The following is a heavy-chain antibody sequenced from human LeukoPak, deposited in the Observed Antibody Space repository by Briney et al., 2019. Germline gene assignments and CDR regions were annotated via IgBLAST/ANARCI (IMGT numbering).Heavy chain of an antibody. CDR1: GFTFSGSA. D-gene: IGHD3-10*01. V-gene: IGHV3-73*01. CDR3: ARLKPSGAFDV. CDR2: IRSKANSYAT. Sequence: GGSLRLSCAASGFTFSGSAIHWVRQASGKGLEWVGRIRSKANSYATAYAASVKGRFTISRDNAKNSLFLQMNSLRAEYTAVYYCARLKPSGAFDVWGQGTEVTVSS. J-gene: IGHJ3*01.